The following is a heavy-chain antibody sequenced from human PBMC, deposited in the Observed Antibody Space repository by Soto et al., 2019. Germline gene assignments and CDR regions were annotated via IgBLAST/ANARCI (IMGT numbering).Heavy chain of an antibody. CDR2: INHSGIT. V-gene: IGHV4-34*01. Sequence: SETLSLTCAVYGGSFNGYYWNWIRQPPGKGLEWIGEINHSGITKYSPSLKSRVSISVDTSKSQFSLKLSSVTAADTAVYFCARALPHDFWSRPPFGYRGQGTLVTVSS. CDR1: GGSFNGYY. CDR3: ARALPHDFWSRPPFGY. J-gene: IGHJ4*02. D-gene: IGHD3-3*01.